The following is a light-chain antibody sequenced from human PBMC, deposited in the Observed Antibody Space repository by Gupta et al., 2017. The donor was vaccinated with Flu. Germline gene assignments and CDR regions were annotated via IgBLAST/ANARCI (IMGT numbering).Light chain of an antibody. J-gene: IGLJ2*01. CDR1: SGHGRYA. Sequence: QVVLTQSPSASASLGASVKLTCTLSSGHGRYAIAWHQQQPEEGPRYLMTVNNDGSHTKGDGIPDRFSGASSGAERSLTISSLQSEDEDDYYWQTWDTVVVFGGGTKLTVL. CDR3: QTWDTVVV. V-gene: IGLV4-69*01. CDR2: VNNDGSH.